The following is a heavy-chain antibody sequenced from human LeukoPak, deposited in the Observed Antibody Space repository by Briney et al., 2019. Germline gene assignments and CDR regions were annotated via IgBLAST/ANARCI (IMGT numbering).Heavy chain of an antibody. J-gene: IGHJ4*02. Sequence: GWALRLSCPASRLTFGTYDMHWVGQAPGKGLEWVAVITYDGSNEYYADSVKGRFTISRDNSKNKLYLQMNTLRAEDRAVYYCARELSVYDVKFDYWVQGTLVTVSS. D-gene: IGHD5/OR15-5a*01. CDR1: RLTFGTYD. V-gene: IGHV3-30*01. CDR3: ARELSVYDVKFDY. CDR2: ITYDGSNE.